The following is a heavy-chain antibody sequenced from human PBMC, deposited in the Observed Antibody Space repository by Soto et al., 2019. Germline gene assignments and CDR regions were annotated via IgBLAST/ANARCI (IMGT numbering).Heavy chain of an antibody. CDR3: AKDPGAHLIAAAAFI. CDR1: GFTFSSYG. Sequence: GGSLRLSCAASGFTFSSYGMHWVRQAPGKGLEWVAVISYDGSNKYYADSVKGRFTISRDNSKNTLYLQMNSLRAEDTAVYYCAKDPGAHLIAAAAFIWGQGTLVTGSS. CDR2: ISYDGSNK. D-gene: IGHD6-13*01. V-gene: IGHV3-30*18. J-gene: IGHJ4*02.